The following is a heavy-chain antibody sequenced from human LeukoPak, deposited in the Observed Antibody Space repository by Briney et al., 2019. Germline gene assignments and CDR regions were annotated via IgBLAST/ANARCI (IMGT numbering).Heavy chain of an antibody. V-gene: IGHV3-30-3*01. D-gene: IGHD1-26*01. CDR1: GFTFSSYA. J-gene: IGHJ4*02. Sequence: PGGSLRLSCAASGFTFSSYAMHWVRQAPGKGLEWVAVISYDGSNKYYADSVKGRFTISRDNSKNTLYLQMNSLRAEDTAVYCCARDRVGATDYFDYWGQETLVTVSS. CDR3: ARDRVGATDYFDY. CDR2: ISYDGSNK.